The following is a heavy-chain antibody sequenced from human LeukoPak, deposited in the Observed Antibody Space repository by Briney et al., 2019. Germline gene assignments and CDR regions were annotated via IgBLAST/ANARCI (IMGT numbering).Heavy chain of an antibody. D-gene: IGHD5-12*01. V-gene: IGHV3-21*01. CDR3: ARFQGRRGFPGSTDY. J-gene: IGHJ4*02. CDR1: GFTFSSYS. CDR2: ISSSSSYI. Sequence: GGSLRLSCAASGFTFSSYSTNWVRQAPGKGLEWVSSISSSSSYIYYADSVKGRFTISRDNAKNSLYLQMNSLRAEDTAVYYCARFQGRRGFPGSTDYWGQGTLVTVSS.